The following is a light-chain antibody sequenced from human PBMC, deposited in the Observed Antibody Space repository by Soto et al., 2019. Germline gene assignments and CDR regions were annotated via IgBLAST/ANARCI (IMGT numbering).Light chain of an antibody. CDR2: TAS. Sequence: AIRMTQSPSSFSASTGDRVTITCRASQGISSHLAWYQVKPGKAPRLLIYTASYLESGVPSSFTGSVSGTDFTLSVSSPQYEDYAVYSCHQYFSYPLTFGGGTKVEIK. J-gene: IGKJ4*01. CDR1: QGISSH. CDR3: HQYFSYPLT. V-gene: IGKV1-8*01.